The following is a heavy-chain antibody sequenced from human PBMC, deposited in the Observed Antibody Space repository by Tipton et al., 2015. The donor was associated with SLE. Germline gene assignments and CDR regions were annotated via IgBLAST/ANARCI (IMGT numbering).Heavy chain of an antibody. CDR1: GGSISSSTYY. D-gene: IGHD2-21*01. CDR2: IYSSGIT. CDR3: ARAGGGDSNWFDP. J-gene: IGHJ5*02. Sequence: TLSLTCTVSGGSISSSTYYWGWIRQPPGKGLEWIGSIYSSGITYFNPSLKGRPTISVDTSKNQFSLKLSSVTAADTAVYYCARAGGGDSNWFDPWGQGTLVTVSS. V-gene: IGHV4-39*07.